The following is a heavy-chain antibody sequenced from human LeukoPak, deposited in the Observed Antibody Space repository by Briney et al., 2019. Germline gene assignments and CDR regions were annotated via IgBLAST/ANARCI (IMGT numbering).Heavy chain of an antibody. V-gene: IGHV3-15*01. CDR1: GFTFSSYW. D-gene: IGHD6-13*01. Sequence: PGGSLRLSCAASGFTFSSYWMSWVRQAPGKGLEWVGRIKSKTYGGTPDYAAPVKGRFIMSRDDSKNTLYLHMNSLKTEDTAVYYCTTASSSSWYTHWGQGTLVTVSS. J-gene: IGHJ4*02. CDR3: TTASSSSWYTH. CDR2: IKSKTYGGTP.